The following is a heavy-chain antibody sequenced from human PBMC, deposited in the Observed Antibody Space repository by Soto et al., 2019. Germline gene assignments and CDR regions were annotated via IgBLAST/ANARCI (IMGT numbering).Heavy chain of an antibody. CDR3: ARFGVVIMDAFDI. D-gene: IGHD3-3*01. CDR1: GFTFSSYA. J-gene: IGHJ3*02. CDR2: ISGSGGST. V-gene: IGHV3-23*01. Sequence: GGSLRLSCAASGFTFSSYAMSWVRQAPGKGLEWVSAISGSGGSTYYADSVKGRFTISRHNSKNTLYLQMNSLRAEDTAVYYCARFGVVIMDAFDIWGQGTMVTVSS.